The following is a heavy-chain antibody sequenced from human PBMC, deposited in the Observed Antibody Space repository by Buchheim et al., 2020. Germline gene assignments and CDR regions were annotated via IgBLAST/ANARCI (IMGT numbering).Heavy chain of an antibody. J-gene: IGHJ4*02. D-gene: IGHD6-19*01. V-gene: IGHV3-23*01. CDR2: FSGSGGST. CDR3: AKVAAGIAVAGIGLSYFDY. CDR1: GFTFSSYA. Sequence: EVQLLESGGGLVQPGGSLRLSCAASGFTFSSYAMSWVRQAPGKGLEWVSAFSGSGGSTYYADSVKGRFTLSRDNSKNTLYLQMNSLRAEDTAVYYCAKVAAGIAVAGIGLSYFDYWGQGTL.